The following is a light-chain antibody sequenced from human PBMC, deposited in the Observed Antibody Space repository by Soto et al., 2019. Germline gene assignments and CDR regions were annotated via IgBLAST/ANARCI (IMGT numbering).Light chain of an antibody. CDR2: DVS. V-gene: IGLV2-14*03. CDR1: RTDVADGYDY. CDR3: TSYTSSTPFDV. J-gene: IGLJ1*01. Sequence: QSVLTQPASVSGSPGQSIAISCTGVRTDVADGYDYVSWYQQHPGQAPQLIIYDVSNRPSGVSDRFSGSKSGNTASLTISGLQAEDEAEYYCTSYTSSTPFDVFGTGTKLTVL.